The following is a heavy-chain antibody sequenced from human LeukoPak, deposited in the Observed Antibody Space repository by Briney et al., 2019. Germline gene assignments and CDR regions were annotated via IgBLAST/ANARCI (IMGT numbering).Heavy chain of an antibody. CDR2: IHSTGRT. V-gene: IGHV4-59*01. CDR3: VRDRGAS. Sequence: SETLSLTCTVSGGSISDYYWSWIRQPPGKGLEWIGYIHSTGRTNYHPSLKSRLPFSIDTSKNQYSLKLTSVTAADTAVYYCVRDRGASWGQGTLVTVSS. J-gene: IGHJ4*02. CDR1: GGSISDYY. D-gene: IGHD1-26*01.